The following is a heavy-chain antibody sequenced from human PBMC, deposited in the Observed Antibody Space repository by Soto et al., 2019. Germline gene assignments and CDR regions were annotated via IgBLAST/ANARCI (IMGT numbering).Heavy chain of an antibody. D-gene: IGHD5-18*01. J-gene: IGHJ6*02. Sequence: ASVKVSCKASGYTFSNYGISWVRQGPGQGLEWMGWISGYNGNTHYEEKVQDRIKMTTDTSTSTTYLELRSLRSDDTPVYFCARDPGFGFGYSYAFAMDVWGQGTTVTVSS. CDR3: ARDPGFGFGYSYAFAMDV. CDR1: GYTFSNYG. CDR2: ISGYNGNT. V-gene: IGHV1-18*01.